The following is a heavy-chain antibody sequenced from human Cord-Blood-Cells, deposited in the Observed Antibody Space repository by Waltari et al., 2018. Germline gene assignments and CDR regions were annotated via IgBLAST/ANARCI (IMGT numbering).Heavy chain of an antibody. CDR1: GGSFSGYY. D-gene: IGHD6-13*01. V-gene: IGHV4-34*01. CDR3: ARGLRYSSSWYFDY. J-gene: IGHJ4*02. Sequence: QVQLQQWGAGLLKPSETLSLTCAVYGGSFSGYYWSWSRQPPGKGLEWIGEINHSGSTNYNPSLKSRVTISVDTSKNQFSLKLSSVTAADTAVYYCARGLRYSSSWYFDYWGQGTLVTVSS. CDR2: INHSGST.